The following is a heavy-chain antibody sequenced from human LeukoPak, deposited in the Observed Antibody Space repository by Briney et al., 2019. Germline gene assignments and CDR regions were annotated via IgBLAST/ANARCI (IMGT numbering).Heavy chain of an antibody. CDR2: IYYSGST. J-gene: IGHJ4*02. Sequence: PSETLSLTCTVSGGSISSYYWSWLRQPPGKGLEWIGYIYYSGSTNYNPSLKSRVTISVGTSKNQFSLKLSSVTAADTAVYYCARGLGAVAGTGEYDYWGQGTLVTVSS. D-gene: IGHD6-19*01. CDR1: GGSISSYY. CDR3: ARGLGAVAGTGEYDY. V-gene: IGHV4-59*01.